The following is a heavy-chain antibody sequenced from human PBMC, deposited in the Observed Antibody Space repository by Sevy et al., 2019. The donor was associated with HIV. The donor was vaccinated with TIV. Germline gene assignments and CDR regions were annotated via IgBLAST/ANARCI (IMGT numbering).Heavy chain of an antibody. CDR2: IWYDGSNK. CDR3: ARVSGGGSCTGCYYGMDV. V-gene: IGHV3-33*01. J-gene: IGHJ6*02. Sequence: GGSLRLSCAASGFTFSSYGMHWVRQAPGKGLEWVAVIWYDGSNKYYADSVKGRFTISRDNSKNTLYLQMNSLRAEDTAVYYCARVSGGGSCTGCYYGMDVWGQGTTGTVSS. D-gene: IGHD2-15*01. CDR1: GFTFSSYG.